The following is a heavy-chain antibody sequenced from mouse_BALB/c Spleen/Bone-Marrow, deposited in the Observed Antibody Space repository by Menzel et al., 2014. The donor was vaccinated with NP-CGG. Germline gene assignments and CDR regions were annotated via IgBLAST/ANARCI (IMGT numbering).Heavy chain of an antibody. CDR1: GYTFTDYN. CDR2: IYPNNGGT. Sequence: EVQLQQSGPELVKPGASVKTSCKASGYTFTDYNMHWVKQSHGKSLEWIGYIYPNNGGTGYNQKFKSKATVTADNSSSTAYMELRSLTSEDSAVYYCARRGSPYYFDYWGQGTTLTVSS. D-gene: IGHD1-1*02. V-gene: IGHV1S29*02. CDR3: ARRGSPYYFDY. J-gene: IGHJ2*01.